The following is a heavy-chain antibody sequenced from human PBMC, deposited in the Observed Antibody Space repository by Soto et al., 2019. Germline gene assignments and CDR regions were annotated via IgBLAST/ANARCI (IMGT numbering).Heavy chain of an antibody. J-gene: IGHJ5*02. CDR1: GYTFTGYG. D-gene: IGHD1-26*01. Sequence: QVQLVQSGAEVKKPGASVKVSCKTSGYTFTGYGISWVRPAPGQGLEWVGWISAYNGNSKYAQKLQGRVTMTADTATSTDYMELRSLTSDDTAIYYCARHTTGAYYVAASWGQGTLVTVSS. CDR3: ARHTTGAYYVAAS. V-gene: IGHV1-18*01. CDR2: ISAYNGNS.